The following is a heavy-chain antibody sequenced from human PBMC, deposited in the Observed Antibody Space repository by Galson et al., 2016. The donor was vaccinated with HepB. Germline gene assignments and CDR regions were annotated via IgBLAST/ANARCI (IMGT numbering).Heavy chain of an antibody. J-gene: IGHJ4*02. D-gene: IGHD4-17*01. Sequence: SLRLSCAGSAFTVSNNHMSWVRQAPGKGLEWVSVLGSGGRIFYTDSVRGRFTISGDTFKNTLYLQISSLRAEDTAVYYCARGRPNYGDYDLWGQGTLVTVSS. CDR1: AFTVSNNH. V-gene: IGHV3-66*01. CDR2: LGSGGRI. CDR3: ARGRPNYGDYDL.